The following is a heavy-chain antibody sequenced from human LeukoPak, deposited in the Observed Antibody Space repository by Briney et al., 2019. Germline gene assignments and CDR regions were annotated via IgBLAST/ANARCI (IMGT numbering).Heavy chain of an antibody. V-gene: IGHV4-34*01. D-gene: IGHD3-22*01. J-gene: IGHJ4*02. CDR3: ARAQYYYYTRGYYWLGSFDY. CDR1: GGSFSGYD. Sequence: SSETLSLTCAVYGGSFSGYDGSWVRQPPGKGLEWVGEINHSGSTNYKPSLKSRVTISVDTYKNQFSLKLSSVTAADTAVYYCARAQYYYYTRGYYWLGSFDYWGQGTLVTVSS. CDR2: INHSGST.